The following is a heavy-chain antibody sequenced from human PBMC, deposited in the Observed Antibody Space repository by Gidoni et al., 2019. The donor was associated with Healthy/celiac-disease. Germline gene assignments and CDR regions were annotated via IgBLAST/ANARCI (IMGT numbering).Heavy chain of an antibody. Sequence: QVQRVEPGGGVVQPGRSMRLSCVAPGFTFSSYGLHWFRQAPVKGLEWVAVISYDGSNKYYAASVKGRFTISRDNSKNTLYLQMNSLRAEDTAVYYCAKDEGYSSTWGQGTLVTVSS. V-gene: IGHV3-30*18. J-gene: IGHJ5*02. CDR3: AKDEGYSST. CDR1: GFTFSSYG. CDR2: ISYDGSNK. D-gene: IGHD6-13*01.